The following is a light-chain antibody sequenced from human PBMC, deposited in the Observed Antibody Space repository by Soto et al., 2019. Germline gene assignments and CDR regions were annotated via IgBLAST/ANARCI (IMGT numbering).Light chain of an antibody. V-gene: IGLV2-14*01. J-gene: IGLJ1*01. CDR2: EVT. Sequence: LTQPASVSGSPGQSIAISCTGTSGDVGGYDYVSWYQQHPDKAPKLMIYEVTKRPSWVSNRFSGSKSCNTASLTIPGLQPEDEADYYCSSHTSGSTRVFGSGTKVTVL. CDR1: SGDVGGYDY. CDR3: SSHTSGSTRV.